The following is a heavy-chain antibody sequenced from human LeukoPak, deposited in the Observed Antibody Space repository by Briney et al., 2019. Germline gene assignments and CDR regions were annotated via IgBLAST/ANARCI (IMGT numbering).Heavy chain of an antibody. CDR3: ARGVGSGWFLFAFDI. J-gene: IGHJ3*02. CDR1: GDSVSSNSAA. V-gene: IGHV6-1*01. Sequence: SQALSFTCAISGDSVSSNSAAWNWIRQSPSRGLEWLGRTYYRSKWYNDYAVSVKSRIAINPDTSKNQFSLQLNSVTPEDTAVYYCARGVGSGWFLFAFDIWGQGTMVTVSS. D-gene: IGHD6-19*01. CDR2: TYYRSKWYN.